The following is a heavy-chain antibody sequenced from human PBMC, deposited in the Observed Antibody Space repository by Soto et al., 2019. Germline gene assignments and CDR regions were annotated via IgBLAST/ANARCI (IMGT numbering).Heavy chain of an antibody. Sequence: PSETLSLTCTVSGGSISSSSYYWGWIRQPPGKGLEWIGSIYYSGSTYYNPSLKSRVTISVDTSKNQFSLKLSSVTAADTAVYYCARLYTYYDFWSGYYNSNMDAFDIWGQGTMVTVSS. J-gene: IGHJ3*02. CDR1: GGSISSSSYY. D-gene: IGHD3-3*01. CDR2: IYYSGST. CDR3: ARLYTYYDFWSGYYNSNMDAFDI. V-gene: IGHV4-39*01.